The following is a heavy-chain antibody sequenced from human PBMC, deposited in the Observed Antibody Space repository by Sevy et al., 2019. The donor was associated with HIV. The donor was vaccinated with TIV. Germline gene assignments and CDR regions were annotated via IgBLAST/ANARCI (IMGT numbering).Heavy chain of an antibody. D-gene: IGHD3-22*01. CDR1: VFTFSSYA. CDR3: AKLLNDYDSTDLDY. J-gene: IGHJ4*01. Sequence: GESLKISCAASVFTFSSYAMSWVRQAPGKGLEWVSAISGSGGSTYYVDSVKGRFTISRDNSKNTLYLQMNSLRAEDTAVYYCAKLLNDYDSTDLDYWGHGTLVTVSS. V-gene: IGHV3-23*01. CDR2: ISGSGGST.